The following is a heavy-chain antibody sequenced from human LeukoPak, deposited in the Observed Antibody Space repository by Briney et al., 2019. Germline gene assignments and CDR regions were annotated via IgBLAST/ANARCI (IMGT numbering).Heavy chain of an antibody. Sequence: VASVKVSCKASGYTFTSYGISWVRQAPGQGLEWMGRIIPIFGTANYAQKFQGRVTITTDESTSTAYMELSSLRSEDTAVYYCARGGQQLVHFNWFDPWGQGTLVTVSS. V-gene: IGHV1-69*05. CDR1: GYTFTSYG. D-gene: IGHD6-13*01. CDR3: ARGGQQLVHFNWFDP. J-gene: IGHJ5*02. CDR2: IIPIFGTA.